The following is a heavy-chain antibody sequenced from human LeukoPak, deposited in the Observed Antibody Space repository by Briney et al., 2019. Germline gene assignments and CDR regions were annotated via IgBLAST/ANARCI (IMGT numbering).Heavy chain of an antibody. CDR1: GFTFSTYN. D-gene: IGHD3-22*01. CDR2: ISNSASYI. Sequence: PGGSLRLSCAASGFTFSTYNMNWVRQAPGKGLEWVSSISNSASYIFYADSVKGRFTISRDNAKSSLYLQMNSLRAEDTAVYYCARAFYYDIIGGEGMDVWGQGTTVTVSS. J-gene: IGHJ6*02. V-gene: IGHV3-21*01. CDR3: ARAFYYDIIGGEGMDV.